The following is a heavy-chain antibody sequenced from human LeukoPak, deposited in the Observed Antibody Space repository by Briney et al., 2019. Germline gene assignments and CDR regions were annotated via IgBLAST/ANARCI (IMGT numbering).Heavy chain of an antibody. CDR2: ISGSGGST. CDR3: ARCVPPRPDSSGWSDGMDV. CDR1: GFTFSSYA. Sequence: GGSLRLSCAASGFTFSSYAMSWVRQAPGKGLEWVSAISGSGGSTYYADSVKGRFTISRDNSKNTLYLQMNSLRAEDTAVYYCARCVPPRPDSSGWSDGMDVWGQGTTVTVSS. J-gene: IGHJ6*02. V-gene: IGHV3-23*01. D-gene: IGHD6-19*01.